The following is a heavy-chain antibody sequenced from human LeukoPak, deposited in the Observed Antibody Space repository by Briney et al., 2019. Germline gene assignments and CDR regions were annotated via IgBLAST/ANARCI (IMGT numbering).Heavy chain of an antibody. Sequence: GGSLRLSCAASGFTSGSYSMNWVRQAPGKGLEWVSSISGDSTYIYNAGSVKGRFTISRDNAQASLYLQMISLRADDTTVYYCARVSGRLERQSDLDYWGQGTLVIVSS. CDR1: GFTSGSYS. D-gene: IGHD1-1*01. J-gene: IGHJ4*02. CDR2: ISGDSTYI. CDR3: ARVSGRLERQSDLDY. V-gene: IGHV3-21*01.